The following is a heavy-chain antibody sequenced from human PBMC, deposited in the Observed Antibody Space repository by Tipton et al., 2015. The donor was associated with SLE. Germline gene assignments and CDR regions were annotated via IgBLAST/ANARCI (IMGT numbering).Heavy chain of an antibody. Sequence: TLSLPCTVSGGSISSYYWSWIRQPPGKGLEWIGYIYYSGSTNYNPSLKSRVTISVDTSKNQFSLKLSSVAAADTAVYYCALRYFDGQYFDLWGRGTLVTVSS. CDR3: ALRYFDGQYFDL. J-gene: IGHJ2*01. D-gene: IGHD3-9*01. CDR1: GGSISSYY. V-gene: IGHV4-59*12. CDR2: IYYSGST.